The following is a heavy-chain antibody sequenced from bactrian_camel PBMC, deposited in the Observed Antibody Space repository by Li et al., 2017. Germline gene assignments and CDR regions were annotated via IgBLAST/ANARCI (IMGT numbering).Heavy chain of an antibody. CDR3: AADVIPSPYHAWRLGENGY. CDR2: IGGSGGST. Sequence: HVQLVESGGGSVQAGESLTLSCAASEFTYSRTRLGWFRQAPGKKREGVAAIGGSGGSTSYADSVKGRFTISRDAAKRTVQLQMNSLKPEDTAVYYCAADVIPSPYHAWRLGENGYWGLGTQVTVS. CDR1: EFTYSRTR. J-gene: IGHJ4*01. V-gene: IGHV3-3*01.